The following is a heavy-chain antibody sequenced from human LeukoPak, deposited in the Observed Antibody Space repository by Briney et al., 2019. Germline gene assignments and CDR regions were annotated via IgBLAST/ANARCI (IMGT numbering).Heavy chain of an antibody. Sequence: PSETLSLTCTVSGGSISSSSYYWGWIRQPPGKGLERIGSIYYSGSTYYNPSLKSRVTISVDTSKNQFSLKLSSVTAADTAVYYCARVPTVTFFDYWGQGTLVTVSS. CDR3: ARVPTVTFFDY. CDR2: IYYSGST. J-gene: IGHJ4*02. CDR1: GGSISSSSYY. D-gene: IGHD4-17*01. V-gene: IGHV4-39*07.